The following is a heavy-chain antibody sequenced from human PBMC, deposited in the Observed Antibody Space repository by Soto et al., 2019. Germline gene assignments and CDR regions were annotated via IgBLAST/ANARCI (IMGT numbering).Heavy chain of an antibody. V-gene: IGHV3-23*01. Sequence: AGGSLRLSCAASGFTFSSYAMSWVRQAPGKGLEWVSAISGSGGSTYYADSVKGRFTISRDNSKNTLYLQMNSLRAEDTAVYYCAKDPLVSDIVPEPYWGQGPLVSVSS. CDR1: GFTFSSYA. CDR3: AKDPLVSDIVPEPY. D-gene: IGHD2-2*01. CDR2: ISGSGGST. J-gene: IGHJ4*02.